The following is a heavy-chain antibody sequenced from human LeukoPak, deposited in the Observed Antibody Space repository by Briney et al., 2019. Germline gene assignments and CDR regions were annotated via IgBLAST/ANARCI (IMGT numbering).Heavy chain of an antibody. CDR3: VRAAIPDNWFDP. Sequence: SQTLSLTCTVSGASISSGGYYWSWIRQHPGKGLEWIGYTYYSGGTYYNPSLKSRVSVSVDTSKNQFSLKLSSVTAADTAVYFCVRAAIPDNWFDPWGQGTLVTVSS. V-gene: IGHV4-31*03. CDR2: TYYSGGT. CDR1: GASISSGGYY. J-gene: IGHJ5*02. D-gene: IGHD2-2*02.